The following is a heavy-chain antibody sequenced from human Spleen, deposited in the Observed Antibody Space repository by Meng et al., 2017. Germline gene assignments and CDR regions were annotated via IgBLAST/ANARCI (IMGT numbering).Heavy chain of an antibody. CDR3: ARDKNWNDPYVFDI. J-gene: IGHJ3*02. V-gene: IGHV1-2*06. D-gene: IGHD1-1*01. CDR1: GYTFTGYY. Sequence: ASVKVSCKASGYTFTGYYMHWVRQAPGQGLEWMGRINPNSGGTNYAQKFQGRVTMTRGTSISTAYMELSRLTSDDTAVYYCARDKNWNDPYVFDIWGQGTMVTVSS. CDR2: INPNSGGT.